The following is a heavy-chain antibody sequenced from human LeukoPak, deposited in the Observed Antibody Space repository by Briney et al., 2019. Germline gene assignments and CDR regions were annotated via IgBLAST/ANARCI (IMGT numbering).Heavy chain of an antibody. Sequence: GESLKISCKGSGYSFTSYWIGWVRRMPGKGLEWMGIIYPGDSDTRYSPSFQGQVTISADKSISTAYLQRSSLKASDTAMYYCARLPRLGFRVSYFDYWGQGTLVTVSS. J-gene: IGHJ4*02. D-gene: IGHD3-10*01. CDR2: IYPGDSDT. V-gene: IGHV5-51*01. CDR3: ARLPRLGFRVSYFDY. CDR1: GYSFTSYW.